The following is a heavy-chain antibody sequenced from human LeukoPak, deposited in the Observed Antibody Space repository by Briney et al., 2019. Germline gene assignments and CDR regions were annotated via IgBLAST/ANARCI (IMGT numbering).Heavy chain of an antibody. CDR1: GFTFSSYA. J-gene: IGHJ4*02. D-gene: IGHD6-19*01. V-gene: IGHV3-23*01. CDR3: ARDTVAGTGGDF. CDR2: IGGSGDST. Sequence: PGGSLRLSCAASGFTFSSYAMSWVRQAPGKGLEWVSGIGGSGDSTYYADSVKGRFTISRDNSKNTLYLQMNSLRAEDTAVYYCARDTVAGTGGDFWGQGTLVTVSS.